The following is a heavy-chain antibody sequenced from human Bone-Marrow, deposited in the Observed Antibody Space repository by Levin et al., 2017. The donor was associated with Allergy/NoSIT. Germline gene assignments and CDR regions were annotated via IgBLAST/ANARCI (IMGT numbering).Heavy chain of an antibody. CDR3: AHMFATSSVSRESLFDS. CDR2: IYWDDDK. V-gene: IGHV2-5*02. D-gene: IGHD3-10*02. CDR1: GFSISTRGVG. J-gene: IGHJ4*02. Sequence: SGPTLVKPTETLTLTCTLSGFSISTRGVGVGWIRQPPGKALEWLALIYWDDDKRYSPSLNNRLTIAKDTSKNHVVLTMANMAPVETGTFFCAHMFATSSVSRESLFDSWGQGILVTVSS.